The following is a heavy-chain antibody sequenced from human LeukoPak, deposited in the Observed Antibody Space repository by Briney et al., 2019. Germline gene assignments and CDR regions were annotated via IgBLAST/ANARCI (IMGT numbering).Heavy chain of an antibody. D-gene: IGHD4/OR15-4a*01. CDR2: IFYSGST. Sequence: SETLSLTCTVSGGSISSDDYPWSWIRQPPGKGLEWIGHIFYSGSTYYNPSLRSRLTISVDTSKNQFSLKLSSVTAADTAVYYCARDFAEGDYGKFDYWGQGTLVTVSS. V-gene: IGHV4-30-4*08. J-gene: IGHJ4*02. CDR3: ARDFAEGDYGKFDY. CDR1: GGSISSDDYP.